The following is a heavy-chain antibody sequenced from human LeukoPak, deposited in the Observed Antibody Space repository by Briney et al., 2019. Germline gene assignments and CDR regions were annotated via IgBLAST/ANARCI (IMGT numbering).Heavy chain of an antibody. CDR1: GYTFTGYY. Sequence: ASVKVSCKASGYTFTGYYMHWVRQAPGQGLEWMGRINPNSGGTNYVQKFQGRVTMTRDTSISTAYMELSRLRSDDTAVYYCATAAAGTGFDYWGQGTLVTVSS. J-gene: IGHJ4*02. CDR2: INPNSGGT. D-gene: IGHD6-13*01. CDR3: ATAAAGTGFDY. V-gene: IGHV1-2*06.